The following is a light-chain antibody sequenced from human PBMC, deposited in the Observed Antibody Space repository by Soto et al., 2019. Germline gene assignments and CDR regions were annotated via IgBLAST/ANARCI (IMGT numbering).Light chain of an antibody. V-gene: IGLV2-23*01. Sequence: QSPLPQTASVSLSPGQSITISCTGTSSGIGRYNLVSWFQKHPGKVPKLMIYEGSKRPSGVSDRFSGSKSGNTASLTISGLQAEDEADYYCCSYAGDNMYVFGTGTKVTVL. CDR1: SSGIGRYNL. CDR2: EGS. J-gene: IGLJ1*01. CDR3: CSYAGDNMYV.